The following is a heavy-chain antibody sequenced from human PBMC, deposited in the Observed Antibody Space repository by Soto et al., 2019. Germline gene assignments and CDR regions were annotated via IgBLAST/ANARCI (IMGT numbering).Heavy chain of an antibody. CDR2: ISGSGGST. Sequence: EVQLLESGGGLVQPGGSLRLSCAASGFTFSSYAMRWVGQAPGKGLEWVSAISGSGGSTYYADSVKGRFTISRDNSKNTLYLQMNSLRAEDTAVYYCARRGSGSYYDYWGQGTLVTVSS. J-gene: IGHJ4*02. CDR3: ARRGSGSYYDY. D-gene: IGHD1-26*01. CDR1: GFTFSSYA. V-gene: IGHV3-23*01.